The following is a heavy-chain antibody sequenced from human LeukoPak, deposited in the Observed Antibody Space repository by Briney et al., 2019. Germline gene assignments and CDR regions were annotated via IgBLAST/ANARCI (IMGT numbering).Heavy chain of an antibody. D-gene: IGHD3-10*01. CDR3: ARDPRYGSGSYFRFGYNYYMDV. V-gene: IGHV1-2*02. CDR1: GYTFTGYW. J-gene: IGHJ6*03. Sequence: ASVKVSCKSSGYTFTGYWMHWVRQAPGQGLEWMGWINPNSGGTNYAQKFQGRVTMTRDTSINTAYMEVSRLRSDDTAVYYCARDPRYGSGSYFRFGYNYYMDVWCKGTTVTVSS. CDR2: INPNSGGT.